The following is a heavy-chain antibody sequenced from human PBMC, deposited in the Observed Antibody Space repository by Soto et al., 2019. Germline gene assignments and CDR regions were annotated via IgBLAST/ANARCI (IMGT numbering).Heavy chain of an antibody. CDR1: GGSFSGYY. V-gene: IGHV4-34*01. CDR3: ATSNIDYSISLWTD. J-gene: IGHJ4*02. CDR2: INHSGTT. Sequence: QVQLQQWGAGLLKPSETLSLTCAVYGGSFSGYYWSWIRQPPGKGLEWIGEINHSGTTNYNPSLKRRVTISVDTSRNQFSLKRSSVTAASTAVYYCATSNIDYSISLWTDWGQGTLVTVSS. D-gene: IGHD6-13*01.